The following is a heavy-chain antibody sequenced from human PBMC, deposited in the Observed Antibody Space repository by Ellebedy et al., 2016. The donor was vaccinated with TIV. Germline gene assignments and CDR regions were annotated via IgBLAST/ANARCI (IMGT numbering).Heavy chain of an antibody. Sequence: ASVKVSCXASGYTFSRYGISWVRQAPGQGLEWMGWIDPNSGGTDYAQKFQGWVTMTRDTSITTAYMELRRLTSDDTAVYYCARGTSEQQLVPYWGQGTLVTVSS. CDR3: ARGTSEQQLVPY. CDR2: IDPNSGGT. CDR1: GYTFSRYG. J-gene: IGHJ4*02. V-gene: IGHV1-2*04. D-gene: IGHD6-13*01.